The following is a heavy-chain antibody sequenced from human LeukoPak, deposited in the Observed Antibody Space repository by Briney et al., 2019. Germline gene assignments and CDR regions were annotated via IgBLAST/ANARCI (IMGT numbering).Heavy chain of an antibody. Sequence: GGSLRLSCAASGFTFSSYALTWVRQAPGKGLEWVSSISDSGDRTHYADSVKGRFTISRDNSKNTLYLQMNSLRAEDTAVYYCAKGVDGSRYYFDYWGQGTLVTVSS. CDR1: GFTFSSYA. CDR3: AKGVDGSRYYFDY. V-gene: IGHV3-23*01. D-gene: IGHD2-2*01. J-gene: IGHJ4*02. CDR2: ISDSGDRT.